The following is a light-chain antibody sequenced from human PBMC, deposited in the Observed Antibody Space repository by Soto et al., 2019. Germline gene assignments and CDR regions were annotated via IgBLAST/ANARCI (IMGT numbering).Light chain of an antibody. J-gene: IGKJ4*01. CDR3: QQSDTSPVT. CDR1: QSISTY. V-gene: IGKV1-39*01. Sequence: DVAVTLNKTSLSASVGDRVTFTCRASQSISTYLNWYEQKPGKAPNLLIYGASNLQSGVPSRFSGGGSGTDFTLTISSLQPEDFGTYYCQQSDTSPVTFGEGTKVDI. CDR2: GAS.